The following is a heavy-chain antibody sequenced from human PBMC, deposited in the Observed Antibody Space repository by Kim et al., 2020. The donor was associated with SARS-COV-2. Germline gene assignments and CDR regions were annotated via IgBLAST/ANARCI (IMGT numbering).Heavy chain of an antibody. CDR1: GFTFSSYG. CDR3: AREVVAHTMDRVFGY. J-gene: IGHJ4*02. CDR2: IWYDGSNK. D-gene: IGHD3-22*01. Sequence: GGSLRLSCAASGFTFSSYGMHWVRQAPGKGLEWVAVIWYDGSNKYYADSVKGRFTISRDNSKNTLYLQMNSLRAEDTAVYYCAREVVAHTMDRVFGYWGQGTLVTVSS. V-gene: IGHV3-33*01.